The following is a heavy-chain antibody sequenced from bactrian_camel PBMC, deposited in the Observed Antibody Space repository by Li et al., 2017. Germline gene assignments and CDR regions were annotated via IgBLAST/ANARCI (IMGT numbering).Heavy chain of an antibody. CDR2: ISTGAGTT. J-gene: IGHJ4*01. V-gene: IGHV3S25*01. CDR3: ATAYGGGWPDYKSNLAY. CDR1: GYTSAGRC. Sequence: RLSCVASGYTSAGRCMGWFRQAPGKRREGVARISTGAGTTFYDNSMKGRFTISQDNAKNTVYLQMNSLKPEDSAMYYCATAYGGGWPDYKSNLAYWGQGTQVTVS. D-gene: IGHD6*01.